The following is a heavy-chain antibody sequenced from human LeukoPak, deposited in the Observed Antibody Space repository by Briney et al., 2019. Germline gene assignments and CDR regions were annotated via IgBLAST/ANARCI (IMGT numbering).Heavy chain of an antibody. CDR1: GGSISSGGYY. CDR2: IYYSGST. V-gene: IGHV4-31*03. J-gene: IGHJ3*02. CDR3: ARGGYSSSWYDAFDI. D-gene: IGHD6-13*01. Sequence: SETLSLACTVSGGSISSGGYYWSWIRQHPGKGLEWIGYIYYSGSTYYNPSLKSRVTISVDTSKNQFPLKLSSVTAADTAVYYCARGGYSSSWYDAFDIWGQGTMVTVSS.